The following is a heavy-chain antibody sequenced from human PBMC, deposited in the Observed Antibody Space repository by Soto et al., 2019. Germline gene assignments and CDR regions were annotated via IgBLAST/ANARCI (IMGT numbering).Heavy chain of an antibody. CDR2: IDPIVDTS. Sequence: QVRLEQSGAEVKKPGSSVRVSCQASVGALTSYPIHWVGQAPGQGLEWMGVIDPIVDTSNLAENFKTRLTLTADTSTKTVYMDLTSLRSDDTAIYFCATYPTPYKWTDIWGRGTQLTVSS. CDR3: ATYPTPYKWTDI. V-gene: IGHV1-69*06. CDR1: VGALTSYP. J-gene: IGHJ4*02. D-gene: IGHD1-20*01.